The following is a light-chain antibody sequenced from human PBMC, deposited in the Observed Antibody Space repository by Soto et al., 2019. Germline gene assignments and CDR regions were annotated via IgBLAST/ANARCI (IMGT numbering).Light chain of an antibody. CDR3: AAWDDSLNGHVV. J-gene: IGLJ2*01. CDR1: SSNIGSNT. Sequence: QLVLTQPPSASGTPGQRVTISCSGSSSNIGSNTVNWYQQLPGTAPKLLIYSNNQRPSGVSDRFSGSKSGTSASLAISGLQSEDEADYYCAAWDDSLNGHVVFGGGTKVTVL. V-gene: IGLV1-44*01. CDR2: SNN.